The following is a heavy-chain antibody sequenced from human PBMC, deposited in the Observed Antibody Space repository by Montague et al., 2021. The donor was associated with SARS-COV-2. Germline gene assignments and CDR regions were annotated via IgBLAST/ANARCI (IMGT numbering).Heavy chain of an antibody. CDR1: GGSISSYN. CDR3: ARGFED. J-gene: IGHJ4*02. CDR2: IYISGTT. Sequence: SETLSLTCTVSGGSISSYNWSWTRQPPGTGLELIGRIYISGTTNYNPSLKSRVTMSVDTSKNQFSLTLSPVTAAATAVYYCARGFEDWGQGTLVTVSS. V-gene: IGHV4-4*07. D-gene: IGHD3-10*01.